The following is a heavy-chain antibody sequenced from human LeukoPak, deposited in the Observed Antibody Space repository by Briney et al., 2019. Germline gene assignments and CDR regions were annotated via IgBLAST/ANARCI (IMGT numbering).Heavy chain of an antibody. V-gene: IGHV3-66*04. J-gene: IGHJ4*02. CDR3: TRLHYDVLTGPFDY. CDR1: GFTVNSND. CDR2: ISSDGRT. Sequence: PGGSLRLSCAASGFTVNSNDMSWVRQAPGKGLEWVSVISSDGRTYYADSVKGRFTISRDNSKNTLDLQMNSLRVEDTAVYYCTRLHYDVLTGPFDYWGRGTLVTVS. D-gene: IGHD3-9*01.